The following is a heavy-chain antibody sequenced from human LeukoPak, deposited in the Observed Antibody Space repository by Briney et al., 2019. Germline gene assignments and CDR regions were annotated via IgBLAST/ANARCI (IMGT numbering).Heavy chain of an antibody. Sequence: SETLSLTCTVSGGSISSYYWSWIRQPPEKGLELIGYIYYSGSTYYNPSLKSRVTISVGTSKNQFSLKLSSVTAADTAVYYCARPRLYCSGGSCYGWYFDLWGRGTLVTVSS. CDR2: IYYSGST. D-gene: IGHD2-15*01. J-gene: IGHJ2*01. V-gene: IGHV4-59*08. CDR3: ARPRLYCSGGSCYGWYFDL. CDR1: GGSISSYY.